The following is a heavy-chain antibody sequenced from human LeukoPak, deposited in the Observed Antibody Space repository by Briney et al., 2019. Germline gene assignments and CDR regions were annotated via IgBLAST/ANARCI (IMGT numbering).Heavy chain of an antibody. CDR2: IYYSGST. D-gene: IGHD5-12*01. Sequence: SETLSLTCTVSGGSISSYYWSWIRQPPGKGLEWIGYIYYSGSTNYNPSLKSRVTISVDTSKNQFSLKLSSVTAADTAVYYCARDGRGYSADWYFDLWGRGTLVTVSS. V-gene: IGHV4-59*01. CDR3: ARDGRGYSADWYFDL. CDR1: GGSISSYY. J-gene: IGHJ2*01.